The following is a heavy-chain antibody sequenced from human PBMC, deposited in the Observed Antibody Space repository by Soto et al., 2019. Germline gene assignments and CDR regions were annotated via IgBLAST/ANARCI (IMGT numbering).Heavy chain of an antibody. Sequence: QVQLQQSGPGLVKPSQTLSLTCAISGDSVSSNSAAWNWIRQSPSRGLEWLGRTYYRSKWYNDYAVSVKSRITINPATSKNQFSLQLNSVTPEDTAVYYCARGTQERYSSGWYVGFDPWGQGTLVTVSS. CDR1: GDSVSSNSAA. CDR2: TYYRSKWYN. CDR3: ARGTQERYSSGWYVGFDP. J-gene: IGHJ5*02. V-gene: IGHV6-1*01. D-gene: IGHD6-19*01.